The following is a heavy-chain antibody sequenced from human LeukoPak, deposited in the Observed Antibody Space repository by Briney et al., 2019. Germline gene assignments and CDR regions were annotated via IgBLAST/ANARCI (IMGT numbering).Heavy chain of an antibody. Sequence: GGSLRLSCAASGFSVTTYYMSWVRQAPGKGLEWVSVIYSGVTTYYADSVKGRFTISRDNPKNTLYLQMNSLRAEDTAVYYCARDRAYGKYYLDYRGQGTLVTVSS. CDR2: IYSGVTT. V-gene: IGHV3-66*01. D-gene: IGHD5-12*01. CDR3: ARDRAYGKYYLDY. CDR1: GFSVTTYY. J-gene: IGHJ4*02.